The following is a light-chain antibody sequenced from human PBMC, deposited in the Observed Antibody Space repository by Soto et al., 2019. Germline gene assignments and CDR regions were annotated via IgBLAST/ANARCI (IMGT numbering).Light chain of an antibody. CDR1: SGYSNYI. CDR2: LEGSGSY. V-gene: IGLV4-60*02. CDR3: ETWDTNTRV. Sequence: QSVLTQSSSASASLGSAVELTCTLSSGYSNYIIAWHQQQPGKAPRYLMKLEGSGSYNKGSGVPDRFSGSTSGADRYLTISNLQFEDEADYYCETWDTNTRVFGGGTKLTVL. J-gene: IGLJ3*02.